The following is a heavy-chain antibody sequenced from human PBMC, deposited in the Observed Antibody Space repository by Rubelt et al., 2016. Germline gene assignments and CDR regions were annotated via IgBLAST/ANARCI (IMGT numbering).Heavy chain of an antibody. V-gene: IGHV4-34*01. J-gene: IGHJ4*02. CDR3: ARGRYSYGYFDY. CDR1: GGSFSGYY. D-gene: IGHD5-18*01. CDR2: INHSGST. Sequence: QVQLQQWGAGLLKPSETLSLTCAVYGGSFSGYYWSWIRQPPGKGLEWIGEINHSGSTNYNPSLKGAGPHSGETAKNWFSRKLSSVTAADTAVYCCARGRYSYGYFDYWGQGTLVTVSS.